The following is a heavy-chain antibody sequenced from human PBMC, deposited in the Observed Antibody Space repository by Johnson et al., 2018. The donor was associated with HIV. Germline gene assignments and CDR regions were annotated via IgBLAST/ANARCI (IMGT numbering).Heavy chain of an antibody. J-gene: IGHJ3*02. CDR2: ISYDGSNK. D-gene: IGHD2-15*01. CDR3: ARAIVVDNDAFDI. Sequence: VQLVESGGGVVQPGTSLRLSCAASGFTFSTYVMHWVRQAPGKGLEWLALISYDGSNKYYADSVKGRFTIYRDNSKNTLYLQMNSLRAEDTAVFYCARAIVVDNDAFDIWGQGTMSPVSS. V-gene: IGHV3-30*03. CDR1: GFTFSTYV.